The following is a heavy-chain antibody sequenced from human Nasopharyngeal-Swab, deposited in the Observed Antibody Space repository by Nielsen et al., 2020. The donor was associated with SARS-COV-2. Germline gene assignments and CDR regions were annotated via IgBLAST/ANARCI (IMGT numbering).Heavy chain of an antibody. J-gene: IGHJ4*02. Sequence: GESLKISCAASGFTFRNYGMHWVRQAPGKGLEWVANIWYDGTNKYYADSVKGRFTIFRDNSKNTLYLQMNSLRAEDTAVYYCAKLGIAVAGSDYWGQGTLVTVSS. CDR1: GFTFRNYG. V-gene: IGHV3-30*02. CDR3: AKLGIAVAGSDY. D-gene: IGHD6-19*01. CDR2: IWYDGTNK.